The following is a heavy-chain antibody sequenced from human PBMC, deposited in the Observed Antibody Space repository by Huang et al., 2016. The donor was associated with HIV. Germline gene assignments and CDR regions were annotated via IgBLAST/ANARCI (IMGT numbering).Heavy chain of an antibody. CDR1: GGSINTGRYY. Sequence: QMRFQESGPGLVKPSGTLSLTCNVSGGSINTGRYYWGWIRQPPGTGPEWVGSLYYTGKTPCDPSRKGRLAMSADTSKNQFSLNLSSVTAADTAIYYCARNHDFWRGRMFAISYFDVWGRGTLVTVAS. V-gene: IGHV4-39*01. J-gene: IGHJ2*01. CDR2: LYYTGKT. CDR3: ARNHDFWRGRMFAISYFDV. D-gene: IGHD3-3*01.